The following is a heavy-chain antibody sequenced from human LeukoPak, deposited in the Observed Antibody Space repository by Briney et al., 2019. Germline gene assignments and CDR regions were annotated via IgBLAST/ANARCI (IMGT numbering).Heavy chain of an antibody. CDR1: GGSFSGYY. V-gene: IGHV4-34*01. Sequence: PSETLSLTCAVYGGSFSGYYWSWIRQPPGKGLEWVGEINHSGSTNYNPSLKSRVTISVDTSKNQFSLKLRSVTAADTAVYYCASGGIAVAGTGNSFDYWGQGTLVTVSS. D-gene: IGHD6-19*01. CDR2: INHSGST. CDR3: ASGGIAVAGTGNSFDY. J-gene: IGHJ4*02.